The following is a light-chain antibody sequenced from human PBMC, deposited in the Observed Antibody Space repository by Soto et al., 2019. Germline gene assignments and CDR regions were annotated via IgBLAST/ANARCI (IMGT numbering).Light chain of an antibody. CDR2: GAF. J-gene: IGKJ3*01. V-gene: IGKV3-20*01. CDR1: ESLITKA. CDR3: QQHGVSPLT. Sequence: EIVLTQSPGTLSLSPGETATVSCRATESLITKALAWYQQKPGQAPRLLIYGAFTRDAAIPDRFNGSGSGTDFALTISRRELEDSAVYYCQQHGVSPLTFGPGTKVEIK.